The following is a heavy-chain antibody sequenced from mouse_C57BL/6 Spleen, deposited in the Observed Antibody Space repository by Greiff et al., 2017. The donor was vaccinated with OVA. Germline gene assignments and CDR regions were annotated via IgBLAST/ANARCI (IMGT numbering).Heavy chain of an antibody. CDR3: ARRFDYGSSHWYFDV. J-gene: IGHJ1*03. CDR2: ISSGSSTI. V-gene: IGHV5-17*01. D-gene: IGHD1-1*01. Sequence: VQLKESGGGLVKPGGSLKLSCAASGFTFSDYGMHWVRQAPEKGLEWVAYISSGSSTIYYADTVKGRFTISRDNAKNTLFLQMTSLRSEDTAMYYCARRFDYGSSHWYFDVWGTGTTVTVSS. CDR1: GFTFSDYG.